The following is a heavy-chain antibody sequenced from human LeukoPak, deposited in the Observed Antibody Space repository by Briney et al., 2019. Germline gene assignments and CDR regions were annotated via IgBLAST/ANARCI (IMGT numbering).Heavy chain of an antibody. CDR2: IIPIFGTA. CDR1: GGTFGSYA. J-gene: IGHJ4*02. CDR3: SRGGGSGYYFDY. V-gene: IGHV1-69*01. D-gene: IGHD3-10*01. Sequence: SVKVSCKPSGGTFGSYAISWVRQAPGQGLEWMGGIIPIFGTANYAQKFQGRVTITADESTSTAYMELSSLRSEDTAVYYCSRGGGSGYYFDYWGQGTLVTVSS.